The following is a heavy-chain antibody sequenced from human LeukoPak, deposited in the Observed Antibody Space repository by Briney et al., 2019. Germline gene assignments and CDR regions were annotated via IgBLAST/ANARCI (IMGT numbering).Heavy chain of an antibody. CDR1: GGTFSSYA. J-gene: IGHJ3*02. V-gene: IGHV1-69*05. Sequence: ASVKVSCKASGGTFSSYAISWVRQAPGQGLEWMGRIIPIFGTANYAQKFQGRVTITTDESTSTAYMELSSLRSEDTAVYYCARDRGPYYYDSSGYLLNAFDIWGQGTMVTVSS. CDR3: ARDRGPYYYDSSGYLLNAFDI. D-gene: IGHD3-22*01. CDR2: IIPIFGTA.